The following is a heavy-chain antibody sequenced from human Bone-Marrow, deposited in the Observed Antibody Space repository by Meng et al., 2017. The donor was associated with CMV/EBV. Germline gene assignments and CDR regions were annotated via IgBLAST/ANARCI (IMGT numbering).Heavy chain of an antibody. D-gene: IGHD6-13*01. V-gene: IGHV4-31*03. CDR1: GGSISSGGYY. J-gene: IGHJ6*02. CDR2: IYYSGST. CDR3: ARDRGYSSSRRIKDYYYGMDV. Sequence: SETLSLTCTVSGGSISSGGYYWGWIRQHPGKGLEWIGYIYYSGSTYYNPSLKSRVTISVDTSKNQFSLKLSSVTAADTAVYYCARDRGYSSSRRIKDYYYGMDVWGQGTTVTVSS.